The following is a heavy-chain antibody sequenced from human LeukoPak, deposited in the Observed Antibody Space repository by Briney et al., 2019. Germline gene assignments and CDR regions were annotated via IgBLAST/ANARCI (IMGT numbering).Heavy chain of an antibody. CDR1: GYTFTSYY. CDR3: ARSWALEDIVVVPAASPFFYYYYGMDV. J-gene: IGHJ6*02. V-gene: IGHV1-46*01. Sequence: ASVKVSCKASGYTFTSYYMHWVRQAPGQGPEWMGIINPSGGSTSYAQKFQGRVTMTRDTSTSTVYMELSSLRSEDTAVYYCARSWALEDIVVVPAASPFFYYYYGMDVWGQGTTVTVSS. D-gene: IGHD2-2*01. CDR2: INPSGGST.